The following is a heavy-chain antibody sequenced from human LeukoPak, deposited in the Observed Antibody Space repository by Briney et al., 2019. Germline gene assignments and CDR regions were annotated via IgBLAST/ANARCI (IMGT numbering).Heavy chain of an antibody. Sequence: GESLQISCKGSGFSFISYWIAWVRQMPGKGLEWMGITYPGDSDTRYSPSFQGQVTISADKSISTAYLQWSSLKASDTAMYYCARHEEGQTGDYWGQGTLVTVSS. V-gene: IGHV5-51*01. CDR1: GFSFISYW. J-gene: IGHJ4*02. CDR2: TYPGDSDT. CDR3: ARHEEGQTGDY.